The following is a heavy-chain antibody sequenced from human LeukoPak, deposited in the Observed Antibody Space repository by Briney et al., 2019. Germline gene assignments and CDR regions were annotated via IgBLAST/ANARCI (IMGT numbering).Heavy chain of an antibody. V-gene: IGHV3-20*01. Sequence: GGSRRLSCAASGFTFNNYAMTWVRQTPGKGPEWVSLISWKGDTTAYAESVRGRFTISRDNAKNSLYLHMNSLRPEDTAFYHCARHRCSSTTCSFDSWGQGSLVTVSS. CDR2: ISWKGDTT. CDR1: GFTFNNYA. J-gene: IGHJ4*02. D-gene: IGHD2-2*01. CDR3: ARHRCSSTTCSFDS.